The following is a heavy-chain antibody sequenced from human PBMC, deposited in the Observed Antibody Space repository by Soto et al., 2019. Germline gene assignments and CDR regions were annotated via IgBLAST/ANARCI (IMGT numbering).Heavy chain of an antibody. CDR3: ASAPAYSGNYCWFDP. D-gene: IGHD4-4*01. Sequence: ASETLSLTCTVSGGSISRSDFYWSWIRQPPGKGLEWIGYIYYSGSTYYNPSLKSRVTISVDTSKNQFSLKLSSVTAADTAVYYCASAPAYSGNYCWFDPWGQGTLVTVSS. V-gene: IGHV4-30-4*01. J-gene: IGHJ5*02. CDR1: GGSISRSDFY. CDR2: IYYSGST.